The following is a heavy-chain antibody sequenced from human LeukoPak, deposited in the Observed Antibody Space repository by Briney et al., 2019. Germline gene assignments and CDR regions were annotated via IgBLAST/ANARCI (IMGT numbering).Heavy chain of an antibody. CDR3: ARGGYSYAVDY. D-gene: IGHD5-18*01. CDR1: GYTFTVKY. Sequence: ASVKVSCKASGYTFTVKYMHWVRQAAGQGLEWMGWINPNSGGTNYAQNFQGRVTMTRDTSASTVYMELTGLTSDDTAVYFCARGGYSYAVDYWGQGTLVTVSS. J-gene: IGHJ4*02. V-gene: IGHV1-2*02. CDR2: INPNSGGT.